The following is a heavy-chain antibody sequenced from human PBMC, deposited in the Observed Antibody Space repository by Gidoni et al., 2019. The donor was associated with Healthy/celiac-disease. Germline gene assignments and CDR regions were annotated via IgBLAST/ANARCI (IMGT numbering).Heavy chain of an antibody. D-gene: IGHD5-12*01. CDR3: ARISGYDYDY. J-gene: IGHJ4*02. CDR1: GFTFIGYS. CDR2: ISSSSSYI. Sequence: EVQLVESGGGRVKPGGSLRLCCADSGFTFIGYSMNWVRQAPGKGLEVVSSISSSSSYIYYADSVKGRCTISIDNAKNSLYLQMNSLRAEDTAVYYCARISGYDYDYWGQGTLVTVSS. V-gene: IGHV3-21*01.